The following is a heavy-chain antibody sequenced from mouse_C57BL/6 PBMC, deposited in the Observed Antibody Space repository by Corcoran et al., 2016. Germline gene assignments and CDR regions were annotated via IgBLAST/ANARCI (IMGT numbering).Heavy chain of an antibody. CDR2: INPNNGGT. V-gene: IGHV1-26*01. J-gene: IGHJ2*01. CDR1: GYTFTDYY. CDR3: ASLWLRRVDY. Sequence: EVQLQQSGPELVKPGASVKISCKASGYTFTDYYMNWVKQSHGKSLEWIGDINPNNGGTSYNQKFKGKATLTVAKSSSTAYMELRSLTSEDSAVYYCASLWLRRVDYWGQGTTLTVSS. D-gene: IGHD2-2*01.